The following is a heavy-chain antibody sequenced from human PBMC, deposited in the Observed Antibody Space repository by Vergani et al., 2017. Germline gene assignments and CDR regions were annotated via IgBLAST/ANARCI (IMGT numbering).Heavy chain of an antibody. CDR2: ISARYPST. D-gene: IGHD3-22*01. CDR3: ARLSYDTTPYLQGGYDC. V-gene: IGHV3-23*01. Sequence: EVQLLQSGGGVIQPGGSVRLSCAASGFTFSACPMLWVRQSPGKGLEWVSAISARYPSTYYADSVKGRFTISRDNSKNMLYLQMNSLRAEDTAVYYCARLSYDTTPYLQGGYDCWGQGTLVSVSS. CDR1: GFTFSACP. J-gene: IGHJ4*02.